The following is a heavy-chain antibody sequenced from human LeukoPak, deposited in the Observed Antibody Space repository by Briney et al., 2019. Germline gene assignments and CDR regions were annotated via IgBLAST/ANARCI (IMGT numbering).Heavy chain of an antibody. CDR1: GYTFTSYD. V-gene: IGHV1-8*01. J-gene: IGHJ4*02. CDR2: MNPNSGNT. CDR3: ARVGCSGGSCYYYFDY. Sequence: ASGKVSCKASGYTFTSYDINWVRQATGQGLEWMGWMNPNSGNTGYAQKFQGRVTMTRNTSISTAYMELSSLRSEDTAVYYCARVGCSGGSCYYYFDYWGQGTLVTVSS. D-gene: IGHD2-15*01.